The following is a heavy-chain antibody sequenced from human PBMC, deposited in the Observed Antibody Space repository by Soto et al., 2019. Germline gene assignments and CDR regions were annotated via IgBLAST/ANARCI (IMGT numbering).Heavy chain of an antibody. D-gene: IGHD4-17*01. CDR2: IYWEDDK. V-gene: IGHV2-5*02. CDR1: GFSLSTSGVG. CDR3: ARADYGDYVGWFDP. Sequence: QITLKESGPPLVKPTQTLTLTCTFSGFSLSTSGVGVGWIGQPPGKAREWLAFIYWEDDKRKSQSLKSRLTITKDTSKNQVVLTMTNMDPVDTATYYCARADYGDYVGWFDPWGQGTLVTVSS. J-gene: IGHJ5*02.